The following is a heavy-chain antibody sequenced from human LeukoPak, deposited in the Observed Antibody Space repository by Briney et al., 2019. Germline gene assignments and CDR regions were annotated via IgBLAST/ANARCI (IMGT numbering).Heavy chain of an antibody. Sequence: SETLSLTCTVSSGSISTSNYYWGWVRQPPGKALEWIGNIFYSGSTYYSPSLKSRVTISLDTSRNQFSLKLNSVTAADTAIYYCAKSNGSGLIDIWGQGTMVTVSS. J-gene: IGHJ3*02. CDR1: SGSISTSNYY. V-gene: IGHV4-39*07. CDR2: IFYSGST. CDR3: AKSNGSGLIDI. D-gene: IGHD3-10*01.